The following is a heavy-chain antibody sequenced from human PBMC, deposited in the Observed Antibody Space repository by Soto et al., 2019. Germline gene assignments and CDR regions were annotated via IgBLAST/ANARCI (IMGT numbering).Heavy chain of an antibody. CDR1: GFTFSSYA. Sequence: PGGSLRLSCAASGFTFSSYAMHWVRQAPGKGLEWVALISYDGSDKDYADSVKGRFTISRDNSRNTLFLQMNSLRAEDTAVYYCAKGIVVVVAATPVIGTGMDVWGQGTTVTVSS. D-gene: IGHD2-15*01. J-gene: IGHJ6*02. CDR3: AKGIVVVVAATPVIGTGMDV. V-gene: IGHV3-30-3*01. CDR2: ISYDGSDK.